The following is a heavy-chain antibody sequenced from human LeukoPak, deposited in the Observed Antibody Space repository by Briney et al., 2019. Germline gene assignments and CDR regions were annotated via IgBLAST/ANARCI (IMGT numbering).Heavy chain of an antibody. CDR3: ARLSTVTTSFDY. V-gene: IGHV4-39*07. CDR2: IYYSGST. CDR1: GGSISSSTYY. J-gene: IGHJ4*02. D-gene: IGHD4-17*01. Sequence: SETLSLTCTVSGGSISSSTYYWGWIRQPPGKGLEWIGSIYYSGSTYYNPSLKSRVTMSVDTSKNQFSLKLSSVTAADTAVYYCARLSTVTTSFDYWGQGTLVTVSS.